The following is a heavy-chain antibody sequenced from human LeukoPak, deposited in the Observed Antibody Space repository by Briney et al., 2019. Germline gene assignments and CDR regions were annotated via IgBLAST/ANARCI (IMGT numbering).Heavy chain of an antibody. CDR1: GFTFSRYA. CDR3: AKAGVGATVFDY. Sequence: PGGSLRLSCAASGFTFSRYAMSWVRQAPGKGLEWVSALSSSGGSTNYADSVKGRFTISRDNLKNTLYLQMNSLRAEDTAVYYCAKAGVGATVFDYWGQGTLVTVSS. CDR2: LSSSGGST. D-gene: IGHD1-26*01. V-gene: IGHV3-23*01. J-gene: IGHJ4*02.